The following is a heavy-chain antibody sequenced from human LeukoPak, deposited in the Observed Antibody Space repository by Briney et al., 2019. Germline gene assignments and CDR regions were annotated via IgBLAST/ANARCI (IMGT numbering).Heavy chain of an antibody. CDR3: ARPYYYGSGSYRYYYYGMDV. Sequence: KPSETLSLTCTVSGGSISSYYWSWIRQPPGKGLEWIGYIYYSGSTNYNPSLKSRVTISVDTSKNQFSLKLSSVTAEDTAVHYCARPYYYGSGSYRYYYYGMDVWGQGTTVTVSS. J-gene: IGHJ6*02. V-gene: IGHV4-59*01. CDR1: GGSISSYY. CDR2: IYYSGST. D-gene: IGHD3-10*01.